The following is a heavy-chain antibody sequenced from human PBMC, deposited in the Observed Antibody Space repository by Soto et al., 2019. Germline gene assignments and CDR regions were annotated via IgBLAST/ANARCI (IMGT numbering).Heavy chain of an antibody. Sequence: QVQLVESGGGVVQPGRSLRLSCAASGFTFSSYGMHWVRQAPGKGLEWVAVISYDGSNKYYVDSVKGRFTISRDNSKNTLYLQMNSLRAEDTAVYYCAKDRPSGSRPYYYGMDVWGQGTTVTVSS. V-gene: IGHV3-30*18. D-gene: IGHD1-26*01. CDR2: ISYDGSNK. J-gene: IGHJ6*02. CDR1: GFTFSSYG. CDR3: AKDRPSGSRPYYYGMDV.